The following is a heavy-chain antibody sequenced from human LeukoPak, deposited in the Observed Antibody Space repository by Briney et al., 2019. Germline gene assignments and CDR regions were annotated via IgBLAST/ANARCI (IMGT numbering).Heavy chain of an antibody. J-gene: IGHJ4*02. Sequence: TSGSASSTYYADSVKGRFTISRDNSKNTLYLQMNSLRAEDTAVYYCAKPHFDSWGQGTLVTVSS. CDR3: AKPHFDS. V-gene: IGHV3-23*01. CDR2: TSGSASST.